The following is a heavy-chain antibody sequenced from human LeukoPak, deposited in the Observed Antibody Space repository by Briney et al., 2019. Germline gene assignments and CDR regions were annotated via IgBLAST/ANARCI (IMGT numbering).Heavy chain of an antibody. D-gene: IGHD3-22*01. CDR1: GGTFSSYA. Sequence: ASVKVSCKASGGTFSSYAISWVRQAPGQGLEWMGWINPNSGGTNYAQKFQGRVTMTRDTSISTAYMELSRLRSDDTAVYYCASHYYDSSGYLPINDYWGQGTLVTVSS. V-gene: IGHV1-2*02. CDR3: ASHYYDSSGYLPINDY. CDR2: INPNSGGT. J-gene: IGHJ4*02.